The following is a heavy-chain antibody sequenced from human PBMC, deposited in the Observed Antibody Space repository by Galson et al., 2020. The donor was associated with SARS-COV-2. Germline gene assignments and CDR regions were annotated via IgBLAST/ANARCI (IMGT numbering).Heavy chain of an antibody. CDR2: ISYDGSRE. J-gene: IGHJ3*01. Sequence: GESLKISCAASGFTFRSYDLHWVRQAPGKGLEWLAFISYDGSREYYADSVKGRFTVSRDNSKYTLHLQMDSLRTEDTALYYCARAGTTKKGLRSLLAVNDALAYWGLGTMVTVSS. V-gene: IGHV3-30*16. CDR3: ARAGTTKKGLRSLLAVNDALAY. D-gene: IGHD3-3*01. CDR1: GFTFRSYD.